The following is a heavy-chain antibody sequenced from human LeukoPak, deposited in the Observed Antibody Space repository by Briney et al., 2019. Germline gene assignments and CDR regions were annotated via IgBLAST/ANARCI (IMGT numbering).Heavy chain of an antibody. J-gene: IGHJ4*02. Sequence: GGSPRLSCAASGFTFSSYAMSWVRQAPGKGLEWVSAISGSGGSTYYADSVKGRFTISRDNSKNTLYLQMNSLRAEDTAVYYCAKGVTIFGVVINYWGQGTLVTVSS. V-gene: IGHV3-23*01. CDR3: AKGVTIFGVVINY. D-gene: IGHD3-3*01. CDR1: GFTFSSYA. CDR2: ISGSGGST.